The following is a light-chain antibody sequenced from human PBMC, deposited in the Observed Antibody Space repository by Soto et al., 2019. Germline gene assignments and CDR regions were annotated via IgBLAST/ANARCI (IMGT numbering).Light chain of an antibody. J-gene: IGLJ1*01. CDR1: SSNVGAGYD. CDR3: SSYTTSSTYV. Sequence: QSVLTQPPSVSGAPGQRITISCTGGSSNVGAGYDVHWYQQLPGTAPKLMIYEVINRPSGVSNRFSGSKSGNTASLTISGLQAEDEADYYCSSYTTSSTYVFGTGTKVTVL. V-gene: IGLV1-40*01. CDR2: EVI.